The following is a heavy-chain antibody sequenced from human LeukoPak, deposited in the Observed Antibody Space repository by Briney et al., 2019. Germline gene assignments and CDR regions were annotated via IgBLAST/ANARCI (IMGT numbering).Heavy chain of an antibody. CDR3: ARDSGHERYCSSTSCYAGIHYYYYMDV. V-gene: IGHV3-11*04. Sequence: GGSLRLSCAASGFTFSDYYMSWIRQAPGKGLEWVSYISSSGSTIYYADSVKGRFTISRDNAKNSLYLQMNSLRAEDTAVYYCARDSGHERYCSSTSCYAGIHYYYYMDVWGKGTTVTVSS. D-gene: IGHD2-2*01. CDR1: GFTFSDYY. J-gene: IGHJ6*03. CDR2: ISSSGSTI.